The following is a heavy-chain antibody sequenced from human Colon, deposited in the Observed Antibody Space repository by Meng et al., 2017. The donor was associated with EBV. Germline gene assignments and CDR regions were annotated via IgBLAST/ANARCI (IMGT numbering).Heavy chain of an antibody. CDR1: GDSISSGDYS. CDR2: IYHGGTT. D-gene: IGHD2-21*02. V-gene: IGHV4-30-2*01. Sequence: QLLLQESDPGLGQPSQSLSLTCAVSGDSISSGDYSWSWIRQPPGQGLEWIGYIYHGGTTYNTSLKSRVTISVDNSKNQFSLRLTSVTAADTAVYYCARGPYCGGDCYWFDPWGQGTLVTVSS. J-gene: IGHJ5*02. CDR3: ARGPYCGGDCYWFDP.